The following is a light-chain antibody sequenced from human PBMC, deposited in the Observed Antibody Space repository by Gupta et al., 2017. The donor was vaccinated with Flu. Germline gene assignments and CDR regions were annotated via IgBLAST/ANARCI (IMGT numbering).Light chain of an antibody. CDR3: QQSYSTPQT. CDR1: QSISSY. Sequence: PTSLSASVGDRVTITCRASQSISSYLNWYQQKPGKAPKLLIYAASSLQSGVPSRFSGSGSGTDFTLTISSLQPEDFATYYCQQSYSTPQTFGGGTKVEIK. CDR2: AAS. V-gene: IGKV1-39*01. J-gene: IGKJ4*01.